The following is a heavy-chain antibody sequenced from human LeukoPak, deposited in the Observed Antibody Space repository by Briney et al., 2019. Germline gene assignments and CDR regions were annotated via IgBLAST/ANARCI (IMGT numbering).Heavy chain of an antibody. CDR1: GFTFSSYG. V-gene: IGHV3-30*18. D-gene: IGHD3-3*01. J-gene: IGHJ4*02. Sequence: PGRSLRPSCAASGFTFSSYGMHWVRQAPGKGLEWVAVISYDGSNKYYADSVKGRFTISRDNSKNTLYLQMNSLRAEDTAVYHCAKDSGFKLRFLEWFLDYWGQGTLVTVSS. CDR3: AKDSGFKLRFLEWFLDY. CDR2: ISYDGSNK.